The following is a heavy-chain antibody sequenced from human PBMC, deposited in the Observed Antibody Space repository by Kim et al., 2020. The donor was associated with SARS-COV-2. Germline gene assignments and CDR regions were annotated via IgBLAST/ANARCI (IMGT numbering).Heavy chain of an antibody. V-gene: IGHV3-49*03. CDR2: IRSKAYGGTT. Sequence: GGSLRLSCTASGFTFGDYAMSWFRQAPGKGLEWVGFIRSKAYGGTTEYAASVKGRFTISRDDSKSIAYLQMNSLKTEDTAVYYCTREMGELSLTYYYGMDVWGQGTTVTVSS. CDR3: TREMGELSLTYYYGMDV. J-gene: IGHJ6*02. CDR1: GFTFGDYA. D-gene: IGHD3-16*02.